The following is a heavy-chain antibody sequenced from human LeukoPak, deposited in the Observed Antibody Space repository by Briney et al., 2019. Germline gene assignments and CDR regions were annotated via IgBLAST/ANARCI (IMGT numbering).Heavy chain of an antibody. J-gene: IGHJ4*02. D-gene: IGHD2-2*02. V-gene: IGHV4-4*07. CDR2: IYTSGST. CDR1: GGSISSHY. CDR3: ARVLNYCSSTSCYTFDY. Sequence: SETLSLTCTVSGGSISSHYWSWIRQPAGKGLEWIGRIYTSGSTNYNPSLKSRVTMSVDTSKNQFSLKLSSVTAADTAVYYCARVLNYCSSTSCYTFDYWGQGTLVTVSS.